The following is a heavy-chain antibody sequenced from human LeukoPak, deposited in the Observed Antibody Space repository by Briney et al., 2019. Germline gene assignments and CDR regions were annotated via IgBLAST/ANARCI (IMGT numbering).Heavy chain of an antibody. V-gene: IGHV3-11*01. D-gene: IGHD5-18*01. J-gene: IGHJ4*02. CDR1: GFTFSDYY. Sequence: GGSLRLSCAPSGFTFSDYYMSWIRQAPGKGLEWVSYISSSGSTIYYADSVKGRFTISRDNAKNSLYLQINSLRAEDTAVYYCARARRGYSYGSMHYWGQGTLVTVSS. CDR3: ARARRGYSYGSMHY. CDR2: ISSSGSTI.